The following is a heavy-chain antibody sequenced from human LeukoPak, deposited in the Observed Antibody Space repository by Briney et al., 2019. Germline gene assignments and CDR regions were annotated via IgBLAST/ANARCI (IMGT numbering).Heavy chain of an antibody. CDR1: GGSISSHF. CDR2: IYYSGST. D-gene: IGHD5-12*01. CDR3: ARFEGVATFDY. J-gene: IGHJ4*02. V-gene: IGHV4-59*11. Sequence: PSETLSLNCTVSGGSISSHFWSWIRQPPGKGLEWIGYIYYSGSTNYNPSLESRVTISVDTSKNQFSLKLSSVTAADTAVYYCARFEGVATFDYWGQGTLVTVSS.